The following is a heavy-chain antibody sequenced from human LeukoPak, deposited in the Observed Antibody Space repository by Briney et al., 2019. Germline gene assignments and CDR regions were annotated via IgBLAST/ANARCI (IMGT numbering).Heavy chain of an antibody. Sequence: ASVKVSCKASGYSFTGYYIHWVRQAPGQGLEWMAWINPHSGDIKYAQKFQGRVTMTKDTSINAAYMELNKLTSDDTAVYYCGRGNKSFDPWGQGTLVTVSS. J-gene: IGHJ5*02. CDR1: GYSFTGYY. V-gene: IGHV1-2*02. CDR3: GRGNKSFDP. CDR2: INPHSGDI.